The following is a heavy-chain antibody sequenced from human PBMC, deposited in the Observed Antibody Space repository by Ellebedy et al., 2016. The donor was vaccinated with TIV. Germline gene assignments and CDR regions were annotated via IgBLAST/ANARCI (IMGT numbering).Heavy chain of an antibody. CDR3: TRDPVREVIVGA. CDR1: GFTFNTYE. V-gene: IGHV3-48*03. J-gene: IGHJ5*02. Sequence: LSLTCAASGFTFNTYEMNWVRQAPGKGLEWVAYISSTGGTIYYADSVKGRFTISRDNAKNSLFLQMNSLRVEDTAVYYCTRDPVREVIVGAWGQGTLVTVSS. CDR2: ISSTGGTI. D-gene: IGHD3-22*01.